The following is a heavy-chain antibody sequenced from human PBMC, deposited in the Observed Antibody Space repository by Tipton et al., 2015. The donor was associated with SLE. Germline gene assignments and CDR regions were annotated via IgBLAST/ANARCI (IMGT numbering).Heavy chain of an antibody. D-gene: IGHD2/OR15-2a*01. CDR1: GVSISSSY. CDR2: IYTSGAT. V-gene: IGHV4-4*07. CDR3: ARVWLNNAFDI. J-gene: IGHJ3*02. Sequence: TLSLTCNVSGVSISSSYWSWIRQPAGKGLEWIGRIYTSGATDDNPSLKSRVTMSVDMSKNQIFLKMTSVTVADSAVYFCARVWLNNAFDIWGQGTRVTVSS.